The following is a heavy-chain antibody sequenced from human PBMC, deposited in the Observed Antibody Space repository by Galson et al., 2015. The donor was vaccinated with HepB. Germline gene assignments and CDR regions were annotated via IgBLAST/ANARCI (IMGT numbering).Heavy chain of an antibody. CDR1: GYTFTSYG. Sequence: SVKVSCKASGYTFTSYGISWVRQAPGQGLQWMGWISTYIGNTNYAQNLQSRVTMSTDTSTSTAYMELRSLRSDDTAVYYCARERRCTSDALVLSGHWTMVAPSS. CDR2: ISTYIGNT. CDR3: ARERRCTSDALVL. V-gene: IGHV1-18*04. J-gene: IGHJ3*01. D-gene: IGHD2-8*02.